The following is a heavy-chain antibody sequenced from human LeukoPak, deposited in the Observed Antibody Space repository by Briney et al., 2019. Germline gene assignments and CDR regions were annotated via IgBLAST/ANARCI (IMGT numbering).Heavy chain of an antibody. CDR3: AKDVYSSSWYFDY. CDR2: ISYDGSNK. D-gene: IGHD6-13*01. V-gene: IGHV3-30-3*01. CDR1: GFTFSSYA. Sequence: GGSLRLSCAASGFTFSSYAMCWVRQAPGKGLEWVAVISYDGSNKYYADSVKGRFTISRDNSKNTLYLQMNSLRAEDTAVYYCAKDVYSSSWYFDYWGQGTLVTVSS. J-gene: IGHJ4*02.